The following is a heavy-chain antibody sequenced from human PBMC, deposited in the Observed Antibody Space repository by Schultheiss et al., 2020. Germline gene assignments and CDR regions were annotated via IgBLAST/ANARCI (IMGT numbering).Heavy chain of an antibody. CDR2: ISGSGGST. V-gene: IGHV3-23*01. Sequence: GSLRLSCAASGFTFSSYAMSWVRQAPGKGLEWVSAISGSGGSTYYADSVKGRFTISRDNSKNTLYLQMNSLRAEDTAVYYCAREGVTMVRGVIINRFGFDYWGQGTLVNVYS. CDR3: AREGVTMVRGVIINRFGFDY. J-gene: IGHJ4*02. CDR1: GFTFSSYA. D-gene: IGHD3-10*01.